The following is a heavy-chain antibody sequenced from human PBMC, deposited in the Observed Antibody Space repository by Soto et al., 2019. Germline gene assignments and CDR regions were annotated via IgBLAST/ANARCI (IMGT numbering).Heavy chain of an antibody. CDR3: ARAYCSHTICYNSDY. V-gene: IGHV1-3*01. D-gene: IGHD2-2*02. J-gene: IGHJ4*02. Sequence: GASVKVSCKASGYSFTNYAMHWVRQAPGQRPEWMGWISLGSGGTKLSQNFQGRLSLTRDTSANIAYMELSSLRSEDTAMYYCARAYCSHTICYNSDYWGQGTQVTVSS. CDR2: ISLGSGGT. CDR1: GYSFTNYA.